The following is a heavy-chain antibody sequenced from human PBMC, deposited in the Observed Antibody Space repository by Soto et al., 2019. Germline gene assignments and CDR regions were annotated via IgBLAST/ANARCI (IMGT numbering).Heavy chain of an antibody. Sequence: SCKASGGTFSSYAISWVRQAPGQGLEWMGGIIPIFGTANYAQKFQGRVTITADESTSTAYMELSSLRSEDTAVYYCARVGDGSGSYYYYYYGMDVWGQGTTVTVSS. D-gene: IGHD3-10*01. CDR2: IIPIFGTA. CDR3: ARVGDGSGSYYYYYYGMDV. V-gene: IGHV1-69*01. CDR1: GGTFSSYA. J-gene: IGHJ6*02.